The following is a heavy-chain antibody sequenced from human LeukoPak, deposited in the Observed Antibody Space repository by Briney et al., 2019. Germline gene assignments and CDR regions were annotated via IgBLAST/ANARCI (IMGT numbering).Heavy chain of an antibody. CDR3: AREKGAAAAGTGRWFDP. CDR1: GFTFSSYA. Sequence: GGSLRLSCAASGFTFSSYAMSWVRQAPGKGLEWVSVIYSGGSTYYADSVKGRFTISRDNSKNTLYLQMNSLRAEDTAVYYCAREKGAAAAGTGRWFDPWGQGTLVTASS. D-gene: IGHD6-13*01. V-gene: IGHV3-53*01. J-gene: IGHJ5*02. CDR2: IYSGGST.